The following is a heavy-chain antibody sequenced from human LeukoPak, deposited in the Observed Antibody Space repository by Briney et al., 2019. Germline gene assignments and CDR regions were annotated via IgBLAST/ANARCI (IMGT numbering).Heavy chain of an antibody. Sequence: SVKVSCKASGGTFSSYAISWVRQAPGQGLEWMGGIIPIFGTANYAQKFQGRVTITADESTSTAYMELSSLRSEDTAVYYCARGPYSSSWYPPGLGPPDYWGQGTRVTVSS. D-gene: IGHD6-13*01. J-gene: IGHJ4*02. CDR3: ARGPYSSSWYPPGLGPPDY. CDR2: IIPIFGTA. V-gene: IGHV1-69*13. CDR1: GGTFSSYA.